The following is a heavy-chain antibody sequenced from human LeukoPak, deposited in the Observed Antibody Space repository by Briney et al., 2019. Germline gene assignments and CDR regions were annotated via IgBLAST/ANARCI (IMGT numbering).Heavy chain of an antibody. D-gene: IGHD4-17*01. CDR1: GYRFPSYY. CDR3: AREMATVTRLALDV. J-gene: IGHJ6*02. V-gene: IGHV1-2*02. CDR2: INPNTDFT. Sequence: GASVKVSCKGSGYRFPSYYIHWVRQPPGQGLEWMGWINPNTDFTQFAQKFQGRVTMTSDTSISTVYMQLTRLTSDDTAVYYCAREMATVTRLALDVWGQGTTVIVS.